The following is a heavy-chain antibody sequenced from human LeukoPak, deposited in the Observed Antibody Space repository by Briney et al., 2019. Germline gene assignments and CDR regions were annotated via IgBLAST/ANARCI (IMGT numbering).Heavy chain of an antibody. V-gene: IGHV3-23*01. D-gene: IGHD3-3*01. CDR3: AKDRAWHDFWSGITGRKNYYYYYGMDV. CDR2: ISGSGGST. Sequence: PGGSLRLSCAASGFTFSSYTMSWVRQAPGKGLEWVSAISGSGGSTYYADSVKGRFTISRDNSKNTLYLQMNSLRAEDTAVYYCAKDRAWHDFWSGITGRKNYYYYYGMDVWGQGTTVTVSS. CDR1: GFTFSSYT. J-gene: IGHJ6*02.